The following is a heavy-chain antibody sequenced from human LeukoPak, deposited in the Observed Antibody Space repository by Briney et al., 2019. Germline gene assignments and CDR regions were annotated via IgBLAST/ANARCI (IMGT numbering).Heavy chain of an antibody. Sequence: ASVKVSCKASGYTFTGYYMHWVRQAPGQGLEWMGWIDPNSGGTNYAQKFQGRVTMTRDTSISTAYMELSRLRSDDTAVYYCASTVTTYRNNCYYMDVWGKGTTVTVSS. CDR2: IDPNSGGT. CDR1: GYTFTGYY. D-gene: IGHD4-17*01. CDR3: ASTVTTYRNNCYYMDV. J-gene: IGHJ6*03. V-gene: IGHV1-2*02.